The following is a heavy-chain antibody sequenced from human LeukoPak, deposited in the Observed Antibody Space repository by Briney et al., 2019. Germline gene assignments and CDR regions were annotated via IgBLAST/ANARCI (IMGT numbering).Heavy chain of an antibody. J-gene: IGHJ4*02. CDR1: GYTFTSYY. CDR3: TKSLDGYYAFDY. Sequence: ASVKVSCKASGYTFTSYYMHWVRQAPGQGLEWMGIINPSGGSTSYAQKFQGRVTMTRDTSTSTVYMELSSLRSEDTAVYYCTKSLDGYYAFDYWGQGTLVTVSS. D-gene: IGHD3-22*01. V-gene: IGHV1-46*01. CDR2: INPSGGST.